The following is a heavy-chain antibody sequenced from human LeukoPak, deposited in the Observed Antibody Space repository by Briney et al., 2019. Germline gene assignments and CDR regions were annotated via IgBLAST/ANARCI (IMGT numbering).Heavy chain of an antibody. CDR1: GDSISSFY. V-gene: IGHV4-4*07. CDR2: IYISGST. Sequence: SETLSLTCTVSGDSISSFYWSWVRQPAGKGLEWIGRIYISGSTNFNPSLKSRVTMSVDTSKNQFSLRLSSVTAADTAVYYCARDMYYYDSSGYKDWGQGTLVTVSS. J-gene: IGHJ4*02. D-gene: IGHD3-22*01. CDR3: ARDMYYYDSSGYKD.